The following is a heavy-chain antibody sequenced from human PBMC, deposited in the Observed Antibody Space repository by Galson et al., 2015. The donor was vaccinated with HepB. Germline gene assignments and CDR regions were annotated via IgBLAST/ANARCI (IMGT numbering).Heavy chain of an antibody. J-gene: IGHJ4*02. V-gene: IGHV3-33*01. CDR1: GFTFSSYG. D-gene: IGHD6-13*01. Sequence: SLRLSCAASGFTFSSYGMHWVRQAPGKGLEWVAVIWYDGSNKYYADSVKGRFTISRDNSKNTLYLQMNSLRAEDTAVYYCAREWGIAAAGTSREVDYWGQGTLVTVSS. CDR3: AREWGIAAAGTSREVDY. CDR2: IWYDGSNK.